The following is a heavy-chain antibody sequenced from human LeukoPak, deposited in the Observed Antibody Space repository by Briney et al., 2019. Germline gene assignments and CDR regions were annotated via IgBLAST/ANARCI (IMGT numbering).Heavy chain of an antibody. CDR3: ARRGGYYGSGHSNAAFDI. J-gene: IGHJ3*02. CDR2: INHSGST. D-gene: IGHD3-10*01. V-gene: IGHV4-34*01. Sequence: PSETLSLTCAVYGGSFSGYYWSWIRQPPGKGLEWIGEINHSGSTNYNPSLKSRVTISVDTSKNQFSLKLSSVTAADTAVYYCARRGGYYGSGHSNAAFDIWGQGTMVTVSS. CDR1: GGSFSGYY.